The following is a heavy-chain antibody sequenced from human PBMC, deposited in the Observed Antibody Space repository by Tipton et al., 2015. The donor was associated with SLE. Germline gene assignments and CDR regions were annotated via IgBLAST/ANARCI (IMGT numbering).Heavy chain of an antibody. V-gene: IGHV4-59*12. CDR2: IYYSGST. CDR3: ARDQGIWSPPMD. D-gene: IGHD2-15*01. J-gene: IGHJ4*02. Sequence: TLSLTCTVSGGSISSYYWSWIRQPPGKGLEWIGYIYYSGSTYYNPSLKSRVTISVDTSKNQFSLKLSSVTAADTAVYYCARDQGIWSPPMDWGQGTLVTVSS. CDR1: GGSISSYY.